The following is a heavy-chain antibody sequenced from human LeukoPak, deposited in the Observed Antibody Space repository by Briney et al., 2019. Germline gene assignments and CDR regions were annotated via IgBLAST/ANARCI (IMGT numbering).Heavy chain of an antibody. CDR1: GYTFTSYA. CDR2: INTNTGNP. D-gene: IGHD2-15*01. CDR3: ARDVVVVAATNYYYYGMDV. J-gene: IGHJ6*02. Sequence: GASVKVSCKASGYTFTSYAMNWVRQAPGQGLEWMGWINTNTGNPTYAQGFTGRFVFSLDTSVSTAYLQISSLKAEDTAVYYCARDVVVVAATNYYYYGMDVWGQGTMVTVSS. V-gene: IGHV7-4-1*02.